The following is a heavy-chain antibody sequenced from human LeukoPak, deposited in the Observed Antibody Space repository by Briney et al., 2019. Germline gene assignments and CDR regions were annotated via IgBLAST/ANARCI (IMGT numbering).Heavy chain of an antibody. V-gene: IGHV1-2*02. CDR3: ARGYPLWLGQIVVVPAAQTVSYYFDY. J-gene: IGHJ4*02. CDR2: INPNSGGT. Sequence: ASVKVSCKASGYTFTGYYMQWVRQAPGQGLEWMGWINPNSGGTNYAQKFQGRVTMTRDTSISTAYMELSRLRSDDTAVYYCARGYPLWLGQIVVVPAAQTVSYYFDYWGQGTLVTVSS. CDR1: GYTFTGYY. D-gene: IGHD2-2*01.